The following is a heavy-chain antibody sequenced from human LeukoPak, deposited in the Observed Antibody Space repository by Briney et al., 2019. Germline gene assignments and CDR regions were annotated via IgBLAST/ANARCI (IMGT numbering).Heavy chain of an antibody. CDR1: GFSVNNADY. Sequence: SETLSLTCSVSGFSVNNADYWAWVRQPPGKRLEWIGNISRSGITSYNPSLNSRITISVDRPKNQISLKVRSATAADTAIYARVSVAHEIVAGDYFESRGQGTLVTVSP. V-gene: IGHV4-38-2*02. CDR2: ISRSGIT. CDR3: VSVAHEIVAGDYFES. J-gene: IGHJ4*02. D-gene: IGHD2-15*01.